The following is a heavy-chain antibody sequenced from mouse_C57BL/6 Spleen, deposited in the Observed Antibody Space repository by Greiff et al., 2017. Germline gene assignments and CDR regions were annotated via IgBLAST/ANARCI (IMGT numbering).Heavy chain of an antibody. V-gene: IGHV1-64*01. CDR2: IHPNSGST. Sequence: QVQLKQPGAELVKPGASVKLSCKASGYTFTSYWMHWVKQRPGQGLEWIGMIHPNSGSTNYNEKFKSKATLTVDKSSSTAYMQLSSLTSEDSAVYYCARSLGIGFDYWGQGTTLTVSS. J-gene: IGHJ2*01. D-gene: IGHD2-14*01. CDR1: GYTFTSYW. CDR3: ARSLGIGFDY.